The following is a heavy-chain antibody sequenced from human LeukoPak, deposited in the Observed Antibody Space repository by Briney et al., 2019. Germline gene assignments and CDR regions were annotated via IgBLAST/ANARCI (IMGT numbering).Heavy chain of an antibody. J-gene: IGHJ6*03. V-gene: IGHV1-18*01. D-gene: IGHD3-16*01. CDR3: ARVEREWGVYYYYMDV. CDR2: ISAYNGNT. Sequence: ASVKVSCKASGYTFTSYGISWVRQAPGQGLEWMGWISAYNGNTNYAQKLQGRVTMTTDTSTSTAYMELRSLRSDDTAVYYCARVEREWGVYYYYMDVWGNGTTVTVSS. CDR1: GYTFTSYG.